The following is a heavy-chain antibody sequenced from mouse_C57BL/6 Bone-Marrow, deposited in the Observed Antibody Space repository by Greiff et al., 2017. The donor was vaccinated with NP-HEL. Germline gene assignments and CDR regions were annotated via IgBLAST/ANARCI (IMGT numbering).Heavy chain of an antibody. CDR2: INPYNGGT. J-gene: IGHJ2*01. Sequence: VQLQQSGPVLVKPGASVKMSCKASGYTFTDYYMNWVKQSHGKSLEWIGVINPYNGGTSYNQKFKGKATLTVDKSSSTAYMELNSLTSEDSAVYYCARLYATVVSDLDYWGQGTTLTVSS. CDR3: ARLYATVVSDLDY. D-gene: IGHD1-1*01. V-gene: IGHV1-19*01. CDR1: GYTFTDYY.